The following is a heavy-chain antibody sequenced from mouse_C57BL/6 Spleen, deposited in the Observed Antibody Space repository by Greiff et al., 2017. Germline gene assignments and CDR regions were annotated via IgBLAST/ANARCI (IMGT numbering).Heavy chain of an antibody. J-gene: IGHJ4*01. CDR1: GYSFTDYN. V-gene: IGHV1-39*01. Sequence: VQLKQSGPELVKPGASVKISCKASGYSFTDYNMNWVKQSNGKSLEWIGVFNPNYGTTSYNQKFKGKATLTVDKSSSTAYMQLNSLTSEDSAVYYCAREGDGYPYAMDYWGQGTSVTVSS. CDR3: AREGDGYPYAMDY. D-gene: IGHD2-3*01. CDR2: FNPNYGTT.